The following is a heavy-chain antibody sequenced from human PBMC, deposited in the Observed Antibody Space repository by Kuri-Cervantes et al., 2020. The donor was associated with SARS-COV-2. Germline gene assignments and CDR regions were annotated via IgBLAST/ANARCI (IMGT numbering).Heavy chain of an antibody. Sequence: GGSLRLSCKGSGYSFTSYWIGWVRQMPGKGLEWMGIIYPGDSDTRYSPSFQGQVTTSADKSISTAYLQWGSLKASDTAMYYCARLNSSWYPHYFDYWGQGTLVTVSS. CDR2: IYPGDSDT. V-gene: IGHV5-51*01. CDR3: ARLNSSWYPHYFDY. CDR1: GYSFTSYW. J-gene: IGHJ4*02. D-gene: IGHD6-13*01.